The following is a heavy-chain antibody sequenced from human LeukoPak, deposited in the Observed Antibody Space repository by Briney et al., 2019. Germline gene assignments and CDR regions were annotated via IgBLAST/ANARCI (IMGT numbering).Heavy chain of an antibody. J-gene: IGHJ3*02. D-gene: IGHD6-13*01. CDR2: IYPGDSDT. CDR3: ARHSRERVVDI. Sequence: GESLKISCKGSGCSFTSYWIAWVRQMPGKGLEWMGIIYPGDSDTSYSPSFQGQVTISADKSISTAYLQWSSLKASDTAMYYCARHSRERVVDIWGQGTMVTVSS. CDR1: GCSFTSYW. V-gene: IGHV5-51*01.